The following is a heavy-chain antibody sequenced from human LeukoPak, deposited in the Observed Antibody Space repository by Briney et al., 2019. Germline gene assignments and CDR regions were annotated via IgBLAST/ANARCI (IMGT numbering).Heavy chain of an antibody. CDR3: ARAEAKRGYSYGWLGY. J-gene: IGHJ4*02. CDR2: MNPNRGNT. CDR1: GYTFTSYD. Sequence: ASVKVSCKASGYTFTSYDINWVRQATGQGLEWMGWMNPNRGNTGYAQKFQGRVTITRNTSISTAYMELSSLRYEDTAVYYCARAEAKRGYSYGWLGYWGQGTLVTVSS. V-gene: IGHV1-8*03. D-gene: IGHD5-18*01.